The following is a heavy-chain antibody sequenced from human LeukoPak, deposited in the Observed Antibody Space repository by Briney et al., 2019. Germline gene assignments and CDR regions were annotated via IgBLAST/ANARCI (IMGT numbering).Heavy chain of an antibody. Sequence: SETLSLTCTVSGGSIISSSYNWGWIRQPPGTGLEWIGTIYYSGTTYYNPSLQSRVTISVDTSKNEFSLKVNSVTAADTAVYYCARLPTGFPNWFDPWSQGTRVTVSS. CDR2: IYYSGTT. V-gene: IGHV4-39*01. J-gene: IGHJ5*02. CDR3: ARLPTGFPNWFDP. CDR1: GGSIISSSYN. D-gene: IGHD2-8*02.